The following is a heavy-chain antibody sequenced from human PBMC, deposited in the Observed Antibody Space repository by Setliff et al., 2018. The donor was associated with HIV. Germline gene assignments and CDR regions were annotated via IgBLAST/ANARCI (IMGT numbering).Heavy chain of an antibody. CDR2: FVPMFGSA. CDR3: ARGRYYDSGTYFTET. V-gene: IGHV1-69*13. D-gene: IGHD3-10*01. CDR1: GGSFSNYA. Sequence: SVKVSCKASGGSFSNYAFSWVRQAPGQGLEWMGGFVPMFGSANYAQKFQGRLTITADESTTTVYMELSRFRSEDTAVHYCARGRYYDSGTYFTETWGQGTLVTVSS. J-gene: IGHJ5*02.